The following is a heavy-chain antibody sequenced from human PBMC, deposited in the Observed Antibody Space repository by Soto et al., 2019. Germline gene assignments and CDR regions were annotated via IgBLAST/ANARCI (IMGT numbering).Heavy chain of an antibody. J-gene: IGHJ4*02. CDR2: IVVGSGNT. CDR1: GFTFTSSA. V-gene: IGHV1-58*01. CDR3: AADRQITTYGDYLGGFDY. Sequence: SVKVSCKSSGFTFTSSAVQWVRQARGQRLEWIGWIVVGSGNTNYARKFQERVTITRDMSTSTAYMELSSLRSEDTAAYYCAADRQITTYGDYLGGFDYWGQGNLVTLTT. D-gene: IGHD4-17*01.